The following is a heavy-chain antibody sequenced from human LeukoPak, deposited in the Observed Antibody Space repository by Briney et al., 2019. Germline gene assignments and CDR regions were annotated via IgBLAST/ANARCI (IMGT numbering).Heavy chain of an antibody. D-gene: IGHD2-2*02. Sequence: SETLSLTCAVYGGSFSGYYWSWIRQPPGKGLEWIGEINHSGSTNYNPSLKSRVTISVDTSKNQFPLKLSSVTAADTAVYYCARGVGVPEDIVVVPAAIQGMDVWGQGTTVTVSS. CDR1: GGSFSGYY. CDR3: ARGVGVPEDIVVVPAAIQGMDV. V-gene: IGHV4-34*01. J-gene: IGHJ6*02. CDR2: INHSGST.